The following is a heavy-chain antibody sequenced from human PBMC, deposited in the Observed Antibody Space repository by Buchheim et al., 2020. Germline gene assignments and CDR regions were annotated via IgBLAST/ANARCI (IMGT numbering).Heavy chain of an antibody. CDR1: GFTFSSYG. V-gene: IGHV3-33*01. Sequence: QVQLVESGGGVVQPGRSLRLSCAASGFTFSSYGMHWVRQAPGKGLEWVAVIWYDGSNKYYADSVKRRLTISRDNSKNTLYLQMNSLRAEDTAVYYCARDSMGRKTLTPDYWGQGTL. CDR3: ARDSMGRKTLTPDY. J-gene: IGHJ4*02. CDR2: IWYDGSNK. D-gene: IGHD4-23*01.